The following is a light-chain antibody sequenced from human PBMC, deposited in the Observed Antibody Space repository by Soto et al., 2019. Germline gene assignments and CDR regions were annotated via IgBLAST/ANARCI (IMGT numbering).Light chain of an antibody. J-gene: IGLJ2*01. CDR2: TNS. Sequence: QSVLTQPPSASGTPGPRVTISCSGSSSNIGRTSVYWYQHLPGTAPKLLIYTNSQRPSGVPDRFSGSKSGTSASLAISGLRSEDEADYYCAAWDDSLSGVVFGGGTKLTVL. CDR3: AAWDDSLSGVV. V-gene: IGLV1-47*02. CDR1: SSNIGRTS.